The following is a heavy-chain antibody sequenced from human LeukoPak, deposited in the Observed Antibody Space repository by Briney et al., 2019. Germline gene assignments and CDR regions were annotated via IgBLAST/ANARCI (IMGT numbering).Heavy chain of an antibody. D-gene: IGHD3-10*01. CDR1: GYTFGTHW. CDR3: ARGNVLLWFGELLPRDWFDP. J-gene: IGHJ5*02. V-gene: IGHV1-46*01. Sequence: GASVKVSCKASGYTFGTHWMHWVRQAPGQGLEWMGIINPSGDFRSYAQKFQGRVTVTRDMSTRTVYMELSDLEPEDTAVYYCARGNVLLWFGELLPRDWFDPWGQGTLVTVSS. CDR2: INPSGDFR.